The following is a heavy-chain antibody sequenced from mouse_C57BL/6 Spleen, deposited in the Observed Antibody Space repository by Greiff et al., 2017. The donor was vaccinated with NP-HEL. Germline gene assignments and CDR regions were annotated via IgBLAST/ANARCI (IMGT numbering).Heavy chain of an antibody. D-gene: IGHD2-12*01. CDR3: ARAPFYDHYAMDY. CDR2: INPSNGGT. CDR1: GYTFTSYW. Sequence: QVLLQQPGTELVKPGASVKLSCKASGYTFTSYWMHWVKQRPGQGLEWIGNINPSNGGTNYNEKFKSKATLTVDKSSSTAYMQLSSLTSEDSAVYYCARAPFYDHYAMDYWGQGTSVTVSS. V-gene: IGHV1-53*01. J-gene: IGHJ4*01.